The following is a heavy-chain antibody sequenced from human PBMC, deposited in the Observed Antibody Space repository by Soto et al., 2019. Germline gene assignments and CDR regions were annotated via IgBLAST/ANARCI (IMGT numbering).Heavy chain of an antibody. D-gene: IGHD1-26*01. V-gene: IGHV1-69*01. CDR3: ARDLEFIDGNIAHLDY. CDR2: IMPIIGTA. Sequence: QVQLVQSGAEVKKPGSSVKVSCKASGGTFSSHVFNWVRQAPGQGLAWMGGIMPIIGTANYAQKLQGRVTITADESTNTAYMELSSLRSVYTAVYYCARDLEFIDGNIAHLDYWGQGTLVTVSS. CDR1: GGTFSSHV. J-gene: IGHJ4*02.